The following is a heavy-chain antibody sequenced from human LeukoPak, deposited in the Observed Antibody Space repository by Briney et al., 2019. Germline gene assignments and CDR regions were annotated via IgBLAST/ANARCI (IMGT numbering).Heavy chain of an antibody. CDR3: TTDLGSGYDFLTYFDY. J-gene: IGHJ4*02. CDR1: GFTFSNAW. Sequence: GSLRLSCAASGFTFSNAWMSWVRQAPGKGLEWVGRIKSKTDGGTTDYAAPVKGRFTISRDDSKNTLYLQMNSLKTEDTAVYYCTTDLGSGYDFLTYFDYWGQGTLVTVSS. V-gene: IGHV3-15*01. D-gene: IGHD5-12*01. CDR2: IKSKTDGGTT.